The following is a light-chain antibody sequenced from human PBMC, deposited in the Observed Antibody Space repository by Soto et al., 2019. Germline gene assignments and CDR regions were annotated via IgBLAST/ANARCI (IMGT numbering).Light chain of an antibody. J-gene: IGKJ1*01. V-gene: IGKV3D-7*01. CDR1: QSVSSSY. CDR2: GAS. CDR3: QQDYNSRT. Sequence: PGERVTLSCRASQSVSSSYLTWYQQKPGQAPRLLIYGASTRATGIPARFSGSGSGTDFTLTISSLQPEDFAVYYCQQDYNSRTFGQGTKVDIK.